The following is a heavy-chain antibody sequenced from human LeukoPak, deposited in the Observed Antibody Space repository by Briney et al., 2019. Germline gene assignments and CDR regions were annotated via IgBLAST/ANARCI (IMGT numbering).Heavy chain of an antibody. CDR2: INPNSGGT. CDR1: GYTFTGYY. V-gene: IGHV1-2*02. CDR3: ARGSLFGVVENFDY. D-gene: IGHD3-3*01. J-gene: IGHJ4*02. Sequence: ASVKVSCKASGYTFTGYYMHWVRQAPGQGLEWMGWINPNSGGTNYAQKFQGRVTMTRDTPISTAYMELSRLRSDDTAVYYCARGSLFGVVENFDYWGQGTLVTVSS.